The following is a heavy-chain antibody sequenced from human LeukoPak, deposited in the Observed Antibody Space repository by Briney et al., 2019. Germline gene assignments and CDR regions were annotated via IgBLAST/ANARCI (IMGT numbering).Heavy chain of an antibody. CDR2: VSHSGTT. Sequence: SETLSLTCVVSGGSFSGYYYRWVRQPPGKGLEWIGEVSHSGTTNYNSSLKSRVSTSVGASSTQFSLIMTSVTAADTAVYYCATSGWNGGGGFDPWGQGTLVIVSS. CDR1: GGSFSGYY. CDR3: ATSGWNGGGGFDP. D-gene: IGHD3-16*01. V-gene: IGHV4-34*01. J-gene: IGHJ5*02.